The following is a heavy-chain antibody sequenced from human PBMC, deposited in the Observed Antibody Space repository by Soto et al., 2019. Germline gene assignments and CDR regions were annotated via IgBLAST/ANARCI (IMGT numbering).Heavy chain of an antibody. CDR3: AREGDCGGDYRPPYYCSGMDV. J-gene: IGHJ6*02. V-gene: IGHV3-48*02. Sequence: EVQLVESGGGLEQPGGSLRLSCAASGFAFSTYSMNWVRQAPGKGLEWVSYISSGSGTIYYADSVKGRFTISRDNAKNSLYLQRNTLRDEDTAVYYCAREGDCGGDYRPPYYCSGMDVWGQGTTVTVSS. CDR1: GFAFSTYS. CDR2: ISSGSGTI. D-gene: IGHD2-21*02.